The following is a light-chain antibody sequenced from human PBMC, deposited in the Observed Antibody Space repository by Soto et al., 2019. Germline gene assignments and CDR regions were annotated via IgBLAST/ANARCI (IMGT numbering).Light chain of an antibody. J-gene: IGKJ5*01. V-gene: IGKV3-20*01. Sequence: DIVLTQSPGTLSLSPGERATLSCRASQSLNSSYLAWYQQKPGQAPRLLLYDASSRATGIPDRFSGSGSWTDFTLTISRLEPEDAAVYYCQQYGSSPPITFGQGTRLEIK. CDR1: QSLNSSY. CDR3: QQYGSSPPIT. CDR2: DAS.